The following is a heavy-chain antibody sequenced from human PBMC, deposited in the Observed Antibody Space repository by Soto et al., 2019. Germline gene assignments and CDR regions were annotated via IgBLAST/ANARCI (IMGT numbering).Heavy chain of an antibody. CDR3: ARYRGSYRPTTPYYFDY. CDR1: GGTFSSYA. CDR2: IIPIFGTA. J-gene: IGHJ4*02. D-gene: IGHD3-16*02. Sequence: QVQLVQSGAEMKKPGSSVKVSCKASGGTFSSYAISWVRQAPGQGLEWMGGIIPIFGTANYAQKFQGRVTITADESTSTAYMELSSLRSEDTAVYYCARYRGSYRPTTPYYFDYWGQGTLVTVSS. V-gene: IGHV1-69*01.